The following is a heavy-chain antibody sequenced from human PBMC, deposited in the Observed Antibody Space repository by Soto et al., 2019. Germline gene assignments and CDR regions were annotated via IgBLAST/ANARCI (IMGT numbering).Heavy chain of an antibody. V-gene: IGHV3-74*01. J-gene: IGHJ4*02. D-gene: IGHD3-22*01. CDR2: INSGGSTT. CDR3: ARSPNTFYYDSSGYGGGY. CDR1: GFTFSSYW. Sequence: PSETLRLSCAASGFTFSSYWMHWVRQAPGKGLVWVSRINSGGSTTSYADSVKGRFTISRDNAKNTLYLQMNSLRAEDTAVYYCARSPNTFYYDSSGYGGGYWGQGTLVTVSS.